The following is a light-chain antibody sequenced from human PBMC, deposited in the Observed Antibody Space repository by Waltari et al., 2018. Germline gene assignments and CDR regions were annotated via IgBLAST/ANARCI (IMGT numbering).Light chain of an antibody. CDR3: QSYDTSLSVV. CDR1: GSNIGAGYD. J-gene: IGLJ2*01. Sequence: QSVLTQPPSVSGAPGQRVTISCTGSGSNIGAGYDVHWYQQLPGKAPNLLLYVTSPRPLGVPDRYFGSQSGTSASLAITGLQAEDEADYYCQSYDTSLSVVFGGGTKLTVL. V-gene: IGLV1-40*01. CDR2: VTS.